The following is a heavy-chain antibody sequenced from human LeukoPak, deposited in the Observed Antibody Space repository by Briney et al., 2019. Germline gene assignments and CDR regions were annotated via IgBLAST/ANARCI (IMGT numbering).Heavy chain of an antibody. CDR3: AKAIQTPWIEYYYDSSGYARY. CDR1: GFTFSSYA. D-gene: IGHD3-22*01. V-gene: IGHV3-23*01. CDR2: ISGSGGST. Sequence: GGSPRLSCAASGFTFSSYAMNWVRQAPGKGLELVSAISGSGGSTYYADSVKGRFIISRDNSKNTLYLQMNSLRAEDTAVYYCAKAIQTPWIEYYYDSSGYARYWGQGTLVTVSS. J-gene: IGHJ4*02.